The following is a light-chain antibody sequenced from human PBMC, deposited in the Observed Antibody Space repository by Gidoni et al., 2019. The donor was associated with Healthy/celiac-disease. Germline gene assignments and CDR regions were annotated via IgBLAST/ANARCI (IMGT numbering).Light chain of an antibody. Sequence: DIVMTQSPDSLAVSLGKRATINCKSSQSVLYSSNNKNYLAWYHQKPGQPPKLLIYWASTRESGVPDRFSGSGSGTDFTLTSSSLQAEDVAVYYCQQYYSTPFTFGPGTKVDIK. CDR1: QSVLYSSNNKNY. J-gene: IGKJ3*01. CDR2: WAS. CDR3: QQYYSTPFT. V-gene: IGKV4-1*01.